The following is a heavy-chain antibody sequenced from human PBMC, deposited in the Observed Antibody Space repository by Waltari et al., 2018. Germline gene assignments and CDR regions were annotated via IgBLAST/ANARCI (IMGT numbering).Heavy chain of an antibody. D-gene: IGHD4-17*01. V-gene: IGHV4-34*01. CDR3: ARGLTVAGDYAED. CDR2: INHSGST. CDR1: GGSFSGYY. Sequence: QVQLQQWGAGLLKPSETLSLTCAVYGGSFSGYYWSWSRQPPGKGLEWIGEINHSGSTNYNPSLKSRVTISVDTSTTQFSLKLSSVTAADTAVYYCARGLTVAGDYAEDWGQGTLVTVSS. J-gene: IGHJ4*02.